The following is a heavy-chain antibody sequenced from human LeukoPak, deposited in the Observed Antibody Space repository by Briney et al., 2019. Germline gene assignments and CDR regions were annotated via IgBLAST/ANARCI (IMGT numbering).Heavy chain of an antibody. V-gene: IGHV1-18*01. CDR2: LSPHNGNT. J-gene: IGHJ4*02. CDR1: GYTFTSHD. CDR3: TREPPMAAAHFYS. Sequence: GASVKVSCKASGYTFTSHDISWVRQAPGQGLEWMGWLSPHNGNTKYAQKFQGRVTMTTDTSTNTAYMELRSLGSDDTAVYYYTREPPMAAAHFYSWGQGTLVTVSS. D-gene: IGHD6-13*01.